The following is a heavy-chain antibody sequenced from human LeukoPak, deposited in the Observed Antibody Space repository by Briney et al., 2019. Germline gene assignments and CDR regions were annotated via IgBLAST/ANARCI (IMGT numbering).Heavy chain of an antibody. D-gene: IGHD3-10*01. Sequence: GGSLRLACAASGFTFRRCDMCWVRGAPGKGLEWVSAIRGGAEATYCADSVGRRFSVPRHYSENTLDLQMGSLSAGDTALFYCAKIIGLELPNYGMDVWGQGTTVTVSS. J-gene: IGHJ6*02. CDR1: GFTFRRCD. V-gene: IGHV3-23*01. CDR2: IRGGAEAT. CDR3: AKIIGLELPNYGMDV.